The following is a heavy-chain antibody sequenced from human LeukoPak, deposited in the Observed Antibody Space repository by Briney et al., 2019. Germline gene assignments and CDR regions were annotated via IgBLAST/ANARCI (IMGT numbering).Heavy chain of an antibody. Sequence: GESLKIFCKGSGFSFTSYWFGWVRQMPGAGLEWMGLIYPADSDTRYSPSFQGQVTISADRSISTAYLQWSSLKASDTAMYYCARFWTGYSDYWGQGTLVTVSS. J-gene: IGHJ4*02. CDR3: ARFWTGYSDY. CDR1: GFSFTSYW. V-gene: IGHV5-51*01. D-gene: IGHD3/OR15-3a*01. CDR2: IYPADSDT.